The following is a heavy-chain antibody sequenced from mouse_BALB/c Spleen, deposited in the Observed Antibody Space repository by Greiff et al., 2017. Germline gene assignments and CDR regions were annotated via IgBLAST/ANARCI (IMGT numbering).Heavy chain of an antibody. D-gene: IGHD2-1*01. CDR1: GYTFTSYN. Sequence: QVQLQQPRAELVKPGASVKMSCKASGYTFTSYNMHWVKQTPGQGLEWIGAIYPGNGDTSYNQKFKGKATLTADKSSSTAYMQLSSLTSEDSAVYYCARGYGNYYAMDDWGQGTSVTVSS. V-gene: IGHV1-12*01. CDR2: IYPGNGDT. CDR3: ARGYGNYYAMDD. J-gene: IGHJ4*01.